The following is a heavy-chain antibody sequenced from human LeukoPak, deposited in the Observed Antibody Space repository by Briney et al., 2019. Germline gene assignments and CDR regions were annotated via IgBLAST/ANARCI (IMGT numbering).Heavy chain of an antibody. CDR2: IYHSGST. Sequence: PSETLSLTCAVSGYSISSGYYWGWIRQPPGKGLEWIGSIYHSGSTYYNLSLKSRVTISVDTSKNQFSLKLSSVTAADTAVYYCAREGEYCSSTSCYGNWFDPWGQGTLVTVSS. D-gene: IGHD2-2*01. CDR3: AREGEYCSSTSCYGNWFDP. J-gene: IGHJ5*02. CDR1: GYSISSGYY. V-gene: IGHV4-38-2*02.